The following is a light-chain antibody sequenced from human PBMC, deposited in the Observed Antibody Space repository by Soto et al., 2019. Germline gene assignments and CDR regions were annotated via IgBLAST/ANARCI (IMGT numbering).Light chain of an antibody. CDR1: SSDVGGYNS. CDR3: FSYAGSYIYV. CDR2: DVS. Sequence: QSVLAQTRSVSGSPGQSVTISCTGTSSDVGGYNSVSWYQQHPGKAPKLMIYDVSKRPSGVPDRFSGSKSGNTASLTISGLQAEYEADYYCFSYAGSYIYVFGTGTKVTVL. V-gene: IGLV2-11*01. J-gene: IGLJ1*01.